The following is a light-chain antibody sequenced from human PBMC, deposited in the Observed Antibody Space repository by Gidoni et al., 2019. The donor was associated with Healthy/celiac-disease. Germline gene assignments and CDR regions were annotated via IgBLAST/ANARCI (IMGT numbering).Light chain of an antibody. Sequence: QSALTQPASVSGSPGHSITISCTGTHNAVGDYDSVSWYQQHPGKAPKLMIYDVSNRPSGVSNRFSASKSGNTASLTISGLQAEDEAYYYCSSYTSISTLVLFGGGTKLTVL. CDR3: SSYTSISTLVL. CDR1: HNAVGDYDS. V-gene: IGLV2-14*03. J-gene: IGLJ2*01. CDR2: DVS.